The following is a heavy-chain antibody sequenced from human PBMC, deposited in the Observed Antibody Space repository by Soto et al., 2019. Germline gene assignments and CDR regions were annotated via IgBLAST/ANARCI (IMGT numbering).Heavy chain of an antibody. CDR3: ARGPTGNSFDP. D-gene: IGHD1-1*01. CDR1: GGSISSYY. J-gene: IGHJ5*02. CDR2: IYYSGST. V-gene: IGHV4-59*01. Sequence: PSETLSLTCTVSGGSISSYYWSWIRQSPGKGQEWIGYIYYSGSTNYNPSLKSRVTISVDTSKNQFSLKLRSVTAADTAVYYCARGPTGNSFDPWGQGTLVTVSS.